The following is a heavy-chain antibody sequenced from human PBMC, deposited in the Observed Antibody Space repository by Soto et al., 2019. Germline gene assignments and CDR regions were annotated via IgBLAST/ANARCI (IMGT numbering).Heavy chain of an antibody. V-gene: IGHV3-66*01. CDR2: ILNDDRT. Sequence: EVQLVESGGGLVQPGGSLTLSCAASGFAVSSNHMTWVRLAPGKGLEWLSVILNDDRTFYADSVKGRFIISRDNSENTLEPHLNRLRDEETALYYWATGVNYRAILGWGQGTLVTVSS. J-gene: IGHJ4*02. CDR1: GFAVSSNH. CDR3: ATGVNYRAILG. D-gene: IGHD3-16*01.